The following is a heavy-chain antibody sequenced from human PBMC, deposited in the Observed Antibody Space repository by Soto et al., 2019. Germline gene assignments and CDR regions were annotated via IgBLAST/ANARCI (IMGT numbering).Heavy chain of an antibody. V-gene: IGHV4-59*12. CDR2: IYYSGST. Sequence: LETPSLTRPVAGGSISSYYWSWIRQPPGKGLEWIGYIYYSGSTNYNPSLKSRVTISVDTSKNQFSLKLSSVTAADTAVYYCARVSLTSRSYFDYWGQGTLVTVSS. CDR3: ARVSLTSRSYFDY. D-gene: IGHD3-9*01. J-gene: IGHJ4*02. CDR1: GGSISSYY.